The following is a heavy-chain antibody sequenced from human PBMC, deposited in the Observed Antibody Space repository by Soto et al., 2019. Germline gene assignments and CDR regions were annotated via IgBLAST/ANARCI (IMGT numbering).Heavy chain of an antibody. Sequence: GGSLRLSCATSGFTFSSYSMNWVRQAPGKGLEWVSYISSSSSTIYYADSVKGRFTISRDNAKNSLYLQMNSLRDEDTAVYYCARVTYDSSGYLDYWGQGTLVTVSS. CDR2: ISSSSSTI. V-gene: IGHV3-48*02. CDR1: GFTFSSYS. D-gene: IGHD3-22*01. J-gene: IGHJ4*02. CDR3: ARVTYDSSGYLDY.